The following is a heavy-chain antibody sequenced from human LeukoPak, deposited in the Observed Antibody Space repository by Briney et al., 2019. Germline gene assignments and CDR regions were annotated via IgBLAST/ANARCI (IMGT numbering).Heavy chain of an antibody. CDR2: INHIGAI. D-gene: IGHD3-10*01. Sequence: PSETLSLTCAFYGGSFSGYYWSWIRQSPAKGLEGIGGINHIGAIDYNTSLKRRVTISVDTSKNQFSLNLNSVTAADTAVYYCTRGGYGPGSHYRFWGQGILVTVSS. V-gene: IGHV4-34*01. CDR3: TRGGYGPGSHYRF. J-gene: IGHJ4*02. CDR1: GGSFSGYY.